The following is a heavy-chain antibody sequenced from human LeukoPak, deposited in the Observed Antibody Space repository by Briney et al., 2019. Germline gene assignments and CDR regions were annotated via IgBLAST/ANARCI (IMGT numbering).Heavy chain of an antibody. Sequence: PSQTLSLTCTVSGGSISSGDYYWSWIRQPPGRGLEWIGYIYYSGSTYYNPSLKSRVTISVDTSKNQFSLKLSSVTAADTAVYYCARDLLNEGNHLDYWGQGTLVTVSS. J-gene: IGHJ4*02. D-gene: IGHD4-23*01. CDR3: ARDLLNEGNHLDY. V-gene: IGHV4-30-4*01. CDR1: GGSISSGDYY. CDR2: IYYSGST.